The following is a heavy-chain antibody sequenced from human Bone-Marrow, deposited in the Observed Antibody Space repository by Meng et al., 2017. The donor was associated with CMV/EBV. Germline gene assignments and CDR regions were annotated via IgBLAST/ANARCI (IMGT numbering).Heavy chain of an antibody. CDR2: IGSSGTTI. D-gene: IGHD6-13*01. CDR3: ARGQQQLAGGLDV. J-gene: IGHJ6*02. CDR1: GFTFSDYY. Sequence: GESLKISCVASGFTFSDYYMNWIRQAPGKGLEWVSCIGSSGTTIYYADSVKGRFTVSRDNAKNSLYLQMNSLRAEDTAVYYCARGQQQLAGGLDVWDQGTTVTVSS. V-gene: IGHV3-11*01.